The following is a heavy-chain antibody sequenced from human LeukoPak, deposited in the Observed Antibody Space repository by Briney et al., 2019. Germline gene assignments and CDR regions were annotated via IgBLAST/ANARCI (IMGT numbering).Heavy chain of an antibody. J-gene: IGHJ4*02. V-gene: IGHV5-51*01. D-gene: IGHD6-19*01. CDR1: GYTFSNFW. CDR2: IFPGDSGT. CDR3: ARHLYSGGWSSVDY. Sequence: GESLKISCKGSGYTFSNFWIGWVRQMPGKGLEWMGVIFPGDSGTRNNPSFQGQVTMSVDKSISTVYLRWSSLKASDTAMYYCARHLYSGGWSSVDYWGQGTLVTVSS.